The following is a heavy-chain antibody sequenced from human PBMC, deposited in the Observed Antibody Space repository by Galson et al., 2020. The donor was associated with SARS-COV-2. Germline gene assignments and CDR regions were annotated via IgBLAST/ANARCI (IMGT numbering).Heavy chain of an antibody. Sequence: TGGSLRLSCAASGFTFNDYAMHWVRQAPGKGLKWVAAISYDGTNKHYADAVRGRFTISRDDSKYTLSLEMNSLRPEDTAVYYCARGDVVEPSSYYYYYYGGVDVWGQGTTVAVSS. J-gene: IGHJ6*02. CDR2: ISYDGTNK. CDR1: GFTFNDYA. D-gene: IGHD2-15*01. V-gene: IGHV3-30*04. CDR3: ARGDVVEPSSYYYYYYGGVDV.